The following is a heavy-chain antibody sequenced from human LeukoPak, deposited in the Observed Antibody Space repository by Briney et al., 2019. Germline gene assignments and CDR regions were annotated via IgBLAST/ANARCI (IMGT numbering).Heavy chain of an antibody. CDR3: ARGLIPLYYFDY. V-gene: IGHV1-69*05. Sequence: SVKVSCKASGGTFSSYAISWVRQAPGQGLEWMGGIIPIFGTANHAQKFQGRVTITTDESTSTAYMELSSLRSEDTAVYYCARGLIPLYYFDYWGQGTLVTVSS. J-gene: IGHJ4*02. D-gene: IGHD2-8*01. CDR2: IIPIFGTA. CDR1: GGTFSSYA.